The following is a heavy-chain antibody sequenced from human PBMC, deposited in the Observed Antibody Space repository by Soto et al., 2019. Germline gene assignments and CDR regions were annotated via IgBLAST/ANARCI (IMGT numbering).Heavy chain of an antibody. D-gene: IGHD6-13*01. CDR1: GGSISRYY. V-gene: IGHV4-59*01. Sequence: PSETLSLTCTVSGGSISRYYWSWIRQPPGKGLEWIGYIYYSGSTNYNPSLKSRVTISVDTSKNQFSLKLSSVTAADTAVYYCARDIAAAGTDAFDISGPGTMVTVSS. J-gene: IGHJ3*02. CDR2: IYYSGST. CDR3: ARDIAAAGTDAFDI.